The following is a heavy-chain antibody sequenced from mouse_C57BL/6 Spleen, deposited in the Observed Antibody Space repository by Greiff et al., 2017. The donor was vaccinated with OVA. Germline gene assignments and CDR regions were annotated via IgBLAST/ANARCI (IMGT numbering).Heavy chain of an antibody. CDR2: INPSSGYT. V-gene: IGHV1-4*01. D-gene: IGHD1-1*01. J-gene: IGHJ1*03. CDR3: ARDYCGKSFDV. CDR1: GYTFTSYT. Sequence: VQLQQSGAELARPGASVKMSCKASGYTFTSYTMHWVKQRPGQGLEWIGYINPSSGYTKYNQKFKDKATLTADKSSSTASMQLSSLTSEDSAVDDCARDYCGKSFDVWGTGTPVTVSS.